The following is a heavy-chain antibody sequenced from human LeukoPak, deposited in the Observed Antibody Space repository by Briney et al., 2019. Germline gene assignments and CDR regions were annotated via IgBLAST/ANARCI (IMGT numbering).Heavy chain of an antibody. V-gene: IGHV4-39*01. CDR3: ARREAVAGTYYYYMDV. D-gene: IGHD6-19*01. Sequence: SETLSLTCTVSGGSISSSSYYWGWVRQPPGKGLGWIGSIYYSGSTYYNPSLKSRVTISVATSKNQFSLRLSSVTAADTAVYYCARREAVAGTYYYYMDVWGKGTTVTVSS. J-gene: IGHJ6*03. CDR1: GGSISSSSYY. CDR2: IYYSGST.